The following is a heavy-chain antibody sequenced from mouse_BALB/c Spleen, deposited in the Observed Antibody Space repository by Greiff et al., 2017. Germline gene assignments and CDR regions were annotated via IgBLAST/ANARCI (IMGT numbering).Heavy chain of an antibody. CDR2: ISSGSSTI. V-gene: IGHV5-17*02. Sequence: EVQVVESGGGLVQPGGSRKLSCAASGFTFSSFGMHWVRQAPEKGLEWVAYISSGSSTIYYADTVKGRFTISRDNPKNTLFLQMTSLRSADTAMYYCARWGAYYFDYWGQGTTLTVSS. J-gene: IGHJ2*01. CDR1: GFTFSSFG. CDR3: ARWGAYYFDY.